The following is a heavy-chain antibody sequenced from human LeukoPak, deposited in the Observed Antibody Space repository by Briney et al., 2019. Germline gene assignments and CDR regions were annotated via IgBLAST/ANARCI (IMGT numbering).Heavy chain of an antibody. V-gene: IGHV3-21*01. CDR2: ISSSSSYI. CDR1: GFTFSSYS. J-gene: IGHJ4*02. Sequence: GGSLRLSCAAFGFTFSSYSMNWVRQAPGKGLEWVSSISSSSSYIYYADSVKGRFTISRDNAKNSLYLQMNSLRAEDTAVYYCARSEGGEIVVVVAACFDYWGQGTLVTVSS. CDR3: ARSEGGEIVVVVAACFDY. D-gene: IGHD2-15*01.